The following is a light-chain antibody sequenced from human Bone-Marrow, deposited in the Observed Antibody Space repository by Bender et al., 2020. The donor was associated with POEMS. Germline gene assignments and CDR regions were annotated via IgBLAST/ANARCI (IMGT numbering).Light chain of an antibody. V-gene: IGLV1-51*02. J-gene: IGLJ2*01. CDR1: RSNIGNNY. CDR2: ENY. Sequence: QSVLTQPPSASGTPGQRVSISCSGSRSNIGNNYVSWYQQLPGTAPKLLIYENYKRPSGIPDRFSGSKSGTSATLVITGLQTGDEADYYCATWDNGLNIVFGGGTKVTVL. CDR3: ATWDNGLNIV.